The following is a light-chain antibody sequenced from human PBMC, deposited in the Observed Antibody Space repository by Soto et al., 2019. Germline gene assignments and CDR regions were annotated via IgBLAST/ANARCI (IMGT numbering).Light chain of an antibody. Sequence: SYELTQPPSVSVAPGQTARITCGGNNIGNKRVHWYQQKPGQAPVLVVYDDSDRPSGIPERFSGSNSGNTATLSISRVEAGDEADCYCQVWDSNSVYVFGTGTKVTVL. CDR3: QVWDSNSVYV. CDR1: NIGNKR. CDR2: DDS. V-gene: IGLV3-21*02. J-gene: IGLJ1*01.